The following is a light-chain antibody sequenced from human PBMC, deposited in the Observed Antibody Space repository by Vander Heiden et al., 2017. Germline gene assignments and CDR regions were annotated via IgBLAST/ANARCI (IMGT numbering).Light chain of an antibody. CDR2: KDN. CDR3: YSAAGDTMV. Sequence: SFELTQPSSLSVSPGQSASITCSGDVLTKTYARWFRQRTGQAPFMVIYKDNERPSGIPERFSGSSSGTTVTLTISGAQVEDEADYYCYSAAGDTMVFGGGTKLTVL. V-gene: IGLV3-27*01. CDR1: VLTKTY. J-gene: IGLJ2*01.